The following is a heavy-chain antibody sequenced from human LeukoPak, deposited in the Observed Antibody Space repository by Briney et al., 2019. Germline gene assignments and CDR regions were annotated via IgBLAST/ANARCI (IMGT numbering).Heavy chain of an antibody. J-gene: IGHJ3*02. V-gene: IGHV1-2*06. CDR1: GYTFIAYY. Sequence: ASVKVSCKASGYTFIAYYIYWMRQAPGQGLEWVGRINPNSSGTNYAQNFQDRVTLTRDTSITTVYMELNRLISDDAAVYYCARRGSGYYDSREAFDIWGQGTMVTVSS. D-gene: IGHD3-22*01. CDR3: ARRGSGYYDSREAFDI. CDR2: INPNSSGT.